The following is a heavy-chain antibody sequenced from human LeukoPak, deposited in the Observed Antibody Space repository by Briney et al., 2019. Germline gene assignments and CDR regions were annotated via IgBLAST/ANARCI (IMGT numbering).Heavy chain of an antibody. D-gene: IGHD4-17*01. V-gene: IGHV1-18*04. CDR1: GYTFTSYG. CDR3: ARNDYGDYVLYFDY. J-gene: IGHJ4*02. CDR2: ISAYNGNT. Sequence: ASVKVSCKASGYTFTSYGISRVRQAPGQGLEWMGWISAYNGNTNYAQKLQGRVTMTTDTSTSTAYMELRSLRSDDTAVYYCARNDYGDYVLYFDYWGQGTLVTVSS.